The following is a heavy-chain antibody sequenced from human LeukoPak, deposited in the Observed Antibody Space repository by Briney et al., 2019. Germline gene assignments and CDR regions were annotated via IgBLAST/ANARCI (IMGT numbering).Heavy chain of an antibody. CDR3: ARVGRESSTGWLDY. Sequence: GASVKVSCKASRYTFIDYYFNWVRQAPGQGPEWMGRINVKSGATDYAQKFQGRVTVTRDTSISTAYMELSSLRSDDTAVYYCARVGRESSTGWLDYWGQGTLVTVSS. D-gene: IGHD6-19*01. CDR2: INVKSGAT. CDR1: RYTFIDYY. V-gene: IGHV1-2*06. J-gene: IGHJ4*02.